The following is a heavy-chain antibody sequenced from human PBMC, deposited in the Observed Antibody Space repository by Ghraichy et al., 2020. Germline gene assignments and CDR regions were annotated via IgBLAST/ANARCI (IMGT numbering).Heavy chain of an antibody. V-gene: IGHV4-4*07. CDR3: ARVRDNSGYYLGGFDY. Sequence: SETLSLTCTVSGDSIFSYFWSWIRQPAGAGLEWIGRISTTGNTNYNPSLKSRVTMPVDTSKNQFFLRLSSVTAADTAMYYCARVRDNSGYYLGGFDYWGQGTQVTVSS. D-gene: IGHD3-22*01. CDR2: ISTTGNT. J-gene: IGHJ4*02. CDR1: GDSIFSYF.